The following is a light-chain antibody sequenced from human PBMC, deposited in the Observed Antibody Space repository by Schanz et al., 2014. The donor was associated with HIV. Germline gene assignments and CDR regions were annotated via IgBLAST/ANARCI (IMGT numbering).Light chain of an antibody. Sequence: QSVLAQPPSVSGAPGQRVTISCTGSSSNIGADYDVHWYQLLPGTAPKLLIFDNTNRPSGVPARFSGSKSGNTASLTISGLQAEDEADYYCGSITATGAWVFGGGTKLTVL. CDR1: SSNIGADYD. CDR3: GSITATGAWV. V-gene: IGLV1-40*01. J-gene: IGLJ3*02. CDR2: DNT.